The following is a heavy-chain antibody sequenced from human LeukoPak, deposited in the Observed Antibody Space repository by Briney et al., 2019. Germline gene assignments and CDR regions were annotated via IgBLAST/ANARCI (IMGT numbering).Heavy chain of an antibody. Sequence: GASVKVSCKASGYTFTSYGISWVRQAPGQGLEWMGWISAYNGNTNYAQKLQGRVTMTTDTSTSTVYMELSSLRSEDTAVYYCARGQNQVSGYYHGFLDYWGQGTLVTVSS. V-gene: IGHV1-18*01. J-gene: IGHJ4*02. CDR2: ISAYNGNT. CDR3: ARGQNQVSGYYHGFLDY. CDR1: GYTFTSYG. D-gene: IGHD3-3*01.